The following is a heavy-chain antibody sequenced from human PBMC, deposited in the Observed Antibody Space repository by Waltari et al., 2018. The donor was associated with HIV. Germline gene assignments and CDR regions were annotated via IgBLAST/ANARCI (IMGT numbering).Heavy chain of an antibody. CDR3: ARDRFPDGYNDY. J-gene: IGHJ4*02. V-gene: IGHV4-59*01. Sequence: QVQLQESGPGLVKPSETLSLTCTVSGGSISGYYWSWIRQPPGKGLEWIGYIYYSGGTNYNPSLKSRVTISVDTSKNQFSLKLSSVTAADTAVYYCARDRFPDGYNDYWGQGTLVTVSS. CDR1: GGSISGYY. D-gene: IGHD5-12*01. CDR2: IYYSGGT.